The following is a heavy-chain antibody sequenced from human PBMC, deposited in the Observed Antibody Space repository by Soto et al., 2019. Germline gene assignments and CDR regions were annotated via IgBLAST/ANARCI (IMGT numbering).Heavy chain of an antibody. Sequence: QVQLQESGPGLVKPSETLSLTCTVSGTTIKTYFWSWIRQSPGKGLEWIGYIYHSGSANYNPSLKSRVTMSVNTSKNQFSLGLSTLTAADTAVYYCARDRMLVSRDWYSGVAYWGQGALVTVAS. V-gene: IGHV4-59*01. CDR3: ARDRMLVSRDWYSGVAY. J-gene: IGHJ4*02. CDR2: IYHSGSA. D-gene: IGHD6-19*01. CDR1: GTTIKTYF.